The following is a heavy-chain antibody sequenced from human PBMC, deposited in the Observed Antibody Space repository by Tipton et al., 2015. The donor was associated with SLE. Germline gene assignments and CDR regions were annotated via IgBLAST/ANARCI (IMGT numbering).Heavy chain of an antibody. CDR2: INHSGST. D-gene: IGHD2-15*01. V-gene: IGHV4-34*01. Sequence: TLSLTCAVYGGSFSGYYWSWTRQPPGKGLEWIGEINHSGSTNYNPSLKSRVTISVDTSKNQFSLKLSSVTAADTAVYYCAREGWFFDYWGQGTLVTVSS. J-gene: IGHJ4*02. CDR1: GGSFSGYY. CDR3: AREGWFFDY.